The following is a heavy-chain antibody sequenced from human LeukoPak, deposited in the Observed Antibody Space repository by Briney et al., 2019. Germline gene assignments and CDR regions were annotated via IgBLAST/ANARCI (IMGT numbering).Heavy chain of an antibody. V-gene: IGHV3-30*18. CDR3: AKDRAVAGVRWFDP. CDR2: IPYDGSNK. D-gene: IGHD6-19*01. J-gene: IGHJ5*02. CDR1: GFTFSSYG. Sequence: GGSLRLSCAASGFTFSSYGMHWVRQAPGKGLEWVAVIPYDGSNKYYADSVKGRFTISRDNSKNTLYLQMNSLRAEDTAVYYCAKDRAVAGVRWFDPWGQGTLVTVSS.